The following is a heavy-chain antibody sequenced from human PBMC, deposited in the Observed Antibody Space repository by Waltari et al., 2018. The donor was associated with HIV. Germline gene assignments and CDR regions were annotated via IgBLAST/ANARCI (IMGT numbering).Heavy chain of an antibody. CDR3: ARHVHMWELKGEYWFDP. J-gene: IGHJ5*02. CDR2: IYHSGST. D-gene: IGHD1-26*01. CDR1: GGSISSSSYY. V-gene: IGHV4-39*01. Sequence: QLQLQESGPGLVKPSETLSLTCPVSGGSISSSSYYRGWIRQRPGKGLEWIGSIYHSGSTYYNPSLKSRVTISVDTSKNQFSLKLSSVTAADTAVYYCARHVHMWELKGEYWFDPWGQGTLVTVSS.